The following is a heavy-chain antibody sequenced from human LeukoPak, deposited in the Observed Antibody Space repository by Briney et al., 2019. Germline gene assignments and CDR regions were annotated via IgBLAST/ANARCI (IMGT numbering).Heavy chain of an antibody. CDR3: ARDEVDYYDSSGYFDY. CDR2: IYYSGST. V-gene: IGHV4-39*07. D-gene: IGHD3-22*01. CDR1: GGSISSSSYY. Sequence: PSETLSLTCTVSGGSISSSSYYWGWIRQPPGKGLEWIGSIYYSGSTYCNPSLKSRVTISVDTSKNQFSLKLSSVTAADTAVYYCARDEVDYYDSSGYFDYWGQGTLVTVSS. J-gene: IGHJ4*02.